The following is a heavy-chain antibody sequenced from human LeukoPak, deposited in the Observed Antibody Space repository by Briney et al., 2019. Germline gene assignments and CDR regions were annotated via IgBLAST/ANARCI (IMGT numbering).Heavy chain of an antibody. CDR1: EFSVGSNY. J-gene: IGHJ4*02. V-gene: IGHV3-66*01. CDR2: IYSGGST. D-gene: IGHD2-15*01. Sequence: GGSLRLSCAASEFSVGSNYMTWVRQAPGKGLEWVSLIYSGGSTYYADSVKGRFTISRDNSKNTLYLQMNSLRAEDTAVYYCAQGGSPGALDYWGRGTLVTVSS. CDR3: AQGGSPGALDY.